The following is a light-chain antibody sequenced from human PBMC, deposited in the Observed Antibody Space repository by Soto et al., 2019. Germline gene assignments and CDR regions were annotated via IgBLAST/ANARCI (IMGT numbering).Light chain of an antibody. Sequence: DIQMTQSPSTLSASVGDRVTITCRASQSMSTWLAWYQQKPGKAPNLLIYDASSLKSGVPSRFSGSGSGTEFTLTINSLQPDDFATYYCQQYGNYPLTFGGGTKVEIK. CDR1: QSMSTW. J-gene: IGKJ4*01. CDR3: QQYGNYPLT. V-gene: IGKV1-5*01. CDR2: DAS.